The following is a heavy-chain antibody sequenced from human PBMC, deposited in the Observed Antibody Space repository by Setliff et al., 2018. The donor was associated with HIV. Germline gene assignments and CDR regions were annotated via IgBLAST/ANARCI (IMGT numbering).Heavy chain of an antibody. V-gene: IGHV4-39*07. CDR2: IYYRGSA. Sequence: SETLSLTCTVSGGSITTTNYYWGWARQSPGKGLEWIGVIYYRGSAYYNLSLQSRVTLSVDTSKNSFSLHLTSVTAADTAVYFCARARGPPLPVLDFWGPGTLVTVSS. D-gene: IGHD3-10*01. CDR3: ARARGPPLPVLDF. CDR1: GGSITTTNYY. J-gene: IGHJ4*02.